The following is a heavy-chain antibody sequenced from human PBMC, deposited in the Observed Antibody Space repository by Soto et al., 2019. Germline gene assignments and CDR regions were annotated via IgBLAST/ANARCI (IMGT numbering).Heavy chain of an antibody. V-gene: IGHV3-7*01. CDR2: IKQDGSEK. CDR1: GFTFSSYW. CDR3: ARVRHYDFWSGYYNDY. D-gene: IGHD3-3*01. Sequence: EGSLRLSCAASGFTFSSYWMSWVRQAPGKGLEWVANIKQDGSEKYYVDSVKGRFTISRDNAKNSLYLQMNSLRAEDTAVYYCARVRHYDFWSGYYNDYWGQGTLVTVSS. J-gene: IGHJ4*02.